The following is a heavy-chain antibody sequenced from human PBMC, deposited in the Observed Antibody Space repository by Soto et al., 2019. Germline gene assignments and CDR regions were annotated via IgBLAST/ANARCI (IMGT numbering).Heavy chain of an antibody. CDR3: AQIRLYGDYYYNYMDA. CDR1: GFTFGSYA. Sequence: GGSLRLSCAASGFTFGSYAMSWVRQPPGKGLEWVSAISNSGGSTYYADSVKGRFTISRDNSKNTLYLQMNSLRAEDTAVYYCAQIRLYGDYYYNYMDARGKGTTVTVSS. CDR2: ISNSGGST. V-gene: IGHV3-23*01. J-gene: IGHJ6*03. D-gene: IGHD4-17*01.